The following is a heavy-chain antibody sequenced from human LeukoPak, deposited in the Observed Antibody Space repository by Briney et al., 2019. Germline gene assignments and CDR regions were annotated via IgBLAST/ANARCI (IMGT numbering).Heavy chain of an antibody. Sequence: GGSLRLSCAASGFTFSSYWMSWVRPAPGKGLEWVANIKQDGSEKYYVDSVRGRFTISRDKAKKSLYMQMNSLRAEETAVYYCARVSDYVWGSYRYTPDYWGQGTLVTVSS. J-gene: IGHJ4*02. D-gene: IGHD3-16*02. CDR2: IKQDGSEK. CDR3: ARVSDYVWGSYRYTPDY. CDR1: GFTFSSYW. V-gene: IGHV3-7*01.